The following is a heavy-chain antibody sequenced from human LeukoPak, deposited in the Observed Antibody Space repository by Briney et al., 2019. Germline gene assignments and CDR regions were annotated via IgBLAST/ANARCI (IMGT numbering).Heavy chain of an antibody. D-gene: IGHD3-3*01. V-gene: IGHV1-2*02. Sequence: GASVKVSCKASGYTFTDYYLHWVRQAPGQGLEWMGWINPKGGGTIYAQRFQGRVAMTRDTSISTASMELRSLTSDDTAVYYCARGSGFTSSYEDYWGQGTLVTVSS. CDR2: INPKGGGT. CDR1: GYTFTDYY. CDR3: ARGSGFTSSYEDY. J-gene: IGHJ4*02.